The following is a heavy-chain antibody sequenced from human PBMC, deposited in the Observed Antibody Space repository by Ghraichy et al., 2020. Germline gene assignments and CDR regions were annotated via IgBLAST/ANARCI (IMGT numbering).Heavy chain of an antibody. J-gene: IGHJ4*02. Sequence: SETLSLTCTVSGGSISRYYWSWIRQPPGKGLEWIGYMFYSGTTNYNPSLKSRVTISIEASKNQLSLKMTSVTAADTAVYYCARASDYDVWSGYYMGGGWYFDFWGQGTLVTVSS. CDR3: ARASDYDVWSGYYMGGGWYFDF. V-gene: IGHV4-59*01. CDR1: GGSISRYY. D-gene: IGHD3-3*01. CDR2: MFYSGTT.